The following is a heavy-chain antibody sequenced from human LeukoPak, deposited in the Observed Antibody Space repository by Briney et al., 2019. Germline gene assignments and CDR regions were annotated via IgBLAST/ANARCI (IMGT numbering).Heavy chain of an antibody. Sequence: GGSLRLSCLASGFTFSDYGIQWVRQAPGKGLEWVAVVARDGGHKVYSDSVKGRLYISRDNSKNTAVLQMDSLRAEDAAVYFCAREHSHSNWFFDLWGPGTPVTVSS. V-gene: IGHV3-30*03. D-gene: IGHD4-11*01. CDR2: VARDGGHK. J-gene: IGHJ2*01. CDR3: AREHSHSNWFFDL. CDR1: GFTFSDYG.